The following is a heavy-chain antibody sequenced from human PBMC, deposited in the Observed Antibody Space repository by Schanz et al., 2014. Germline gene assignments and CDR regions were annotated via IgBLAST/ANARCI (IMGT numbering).Heavy chain of an antibody. CDR2: FIPILDVG. CDR3: ARGTMPGTFDI. V-gene: IGHV1-69*04. CDR1: GYTTFTDYY. D-gene: IGHD2-2*01. J-gene: IGHJ3*02. Sequence: QVQLVQSGAEVKKPGASVKVSCKASGYTTFTDYYIHWVRQAPGQGLEWVGRFIPILDVGNYAQQFQGRVTFTADKSTSTAYMELSSLRYEDTALYYCARGTMPGTFDIWGQGTMVTVSS.